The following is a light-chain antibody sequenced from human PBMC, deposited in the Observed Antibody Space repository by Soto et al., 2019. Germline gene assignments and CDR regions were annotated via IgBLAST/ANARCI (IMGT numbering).Light chain of an antibody. V-gene: IGKV3-11*01. J-gene: IGKJ2*01. CDR3: HHRSKWPYT. Sequence: DIVLTQSPATLSLSPGERATLSCRASQSVANYLLWFQQKPGQAPRLLIYDASNRASGIPARFSGSGSGTDFTLNISSLEPEDFAVYFCHHRSKWPYTFGQGTKLEIK. CDR1: QSVANY. CDR2: DAS.